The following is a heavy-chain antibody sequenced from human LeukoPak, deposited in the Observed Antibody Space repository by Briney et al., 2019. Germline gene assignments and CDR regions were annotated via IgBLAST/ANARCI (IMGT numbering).Heavy chain of an antibody. J-gene: IGHJ4*02. D-gene: IGHD1-14*01. Sequence: ASVKVSCKASGYTFTSYGISWVRQAPGQGLEWMGWISAYNGNTNYAQKFQGRVTITTDESTSTAYMELSSLRSEDTAVYYCARDGDSEGFDYWGQGTLVTVSS. V-gene: IGHV1-18*01. CDR2: ISAYNGNT. CDR3: ARDGDSEGFDY. CDR1: GYTFTSYG.